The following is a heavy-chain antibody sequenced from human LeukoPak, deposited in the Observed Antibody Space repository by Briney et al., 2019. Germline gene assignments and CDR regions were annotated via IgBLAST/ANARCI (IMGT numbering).Heavy chain of an antibody. CDR3: AKDLVVVTPSGILDI. Sequence: GGSLRLSCAASGFTYSNYAMTWVRQAPGKGLEWVSTSESGGAAYYADSVKGRFAISRDNSKNTLFLHMNSLRADDTAVYFCAKDLVVVTPSGILDIWGQGTRVTVSS. V-gene: IGHV3-23*01. CDR1: GFTYSNYA. J-gene: IGHJ3*02. D-gene: IGHD2-21*02. CDR2: SESGGAA.